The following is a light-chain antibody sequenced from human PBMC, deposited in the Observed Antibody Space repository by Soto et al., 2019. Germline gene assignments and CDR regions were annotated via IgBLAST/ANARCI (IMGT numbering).Light chain of an antibody. V-gene: IGKV1-39*01. CDR1: QSISSY. Sequence: RASQSISSYLNWYQQKPGKAPKLLIYAASSLQSGVPSRFSCSESGTEFTLGISCLQPEDSATYNCEPTYTTPRTFAQGTKVDIK. CDR3: EPTYTTPRT. CDR2: AAS. J-gene: IGKJ1*01.